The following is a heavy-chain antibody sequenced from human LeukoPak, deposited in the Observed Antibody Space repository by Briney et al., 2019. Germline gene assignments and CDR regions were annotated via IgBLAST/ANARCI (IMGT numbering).Heavy chain of an antibody. D-gene: IGHD4-23*01. CDR1: GGSISSYY. J-gene: IGHJ5*02. CDR3: TRGNGGNSSPFDP. Sequence: SETLSLTCTVSGGSISSYYWSWIRQPPGKGLEWIGYIYYSGSTNYNPPLKSRVTISVDTSKNQFSLKLSSVTAAVTAVYYCTRGNGGNSSPFDPWGQGTLVTVSS. CDR2: IYYSGST. V-gene: IGHV4-59*01.